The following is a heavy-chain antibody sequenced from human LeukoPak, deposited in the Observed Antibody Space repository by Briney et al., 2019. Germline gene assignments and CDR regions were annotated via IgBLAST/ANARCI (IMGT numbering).Heavy chain of an antibody. CDR1: GYTFTSYW. Sequence: GASVKVSCKASGYTFTSYWIGWVRQMPGKGLEWMGIIYPGDSDTRYSPSFQGQVTISADKSISTAYLQWSSLKASDTAMYYCARRIGYCSSTSCPWYFDYWGQGTLVTVSS. CDR3: ARRIGYCSSTSCPWYFDY. CDR2: IYPGDSDT. D-gene: IGHD2-2*01. V-gene: IGHV5-51*01. J-gene: IGHJ4*02.